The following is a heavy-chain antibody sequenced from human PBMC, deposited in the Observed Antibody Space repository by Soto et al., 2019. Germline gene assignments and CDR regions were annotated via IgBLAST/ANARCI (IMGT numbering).Heavy chain of an antibody. CDR1: GSSISPFH. CDR3: ARDSSSWNGYYYGMDV. CDR2: IDWDDDK. Sequence: TLSLTCTVSGSSISPFHWSWIRQPPGKALEWLALIDWDDDKYYSTSLKTRLTISKDTSKNQVVLTMTNMDPVDTATYYCARDSSSWNGYYYGMDVWGQGTTVTVSS. V-gene: IGHV2-70*01. D-gene: IGHD6-13*01. J-gene: IGHJ6*02.